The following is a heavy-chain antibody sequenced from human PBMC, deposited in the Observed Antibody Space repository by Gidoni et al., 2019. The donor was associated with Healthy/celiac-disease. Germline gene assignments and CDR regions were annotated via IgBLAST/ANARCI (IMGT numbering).Heavy chain of an antibody. CDR2: INPNSVGT. D-gene: IGHD6-13*01. CDR3: ARGESSSWYAPSYYYYYYGMDV. V-gene: IGHV1-2*04. Sequence: QVQLVQSGAEVKKPGASVKVSCKASGYTFTGYYMHWVRQAPGQGLEWMGWINPNSVGTNYAQKFQGWVTMTRDTSISTAYMELSRLRSDDTAVYYCARGESSSWYAPSYYYYYYGMDVWGQGTTVTVSS. CDR1: GYTFTGYY. J-gene: IGHJ6*02.